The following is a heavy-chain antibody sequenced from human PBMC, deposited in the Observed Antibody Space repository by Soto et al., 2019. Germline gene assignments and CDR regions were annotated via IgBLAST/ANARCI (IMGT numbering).Heavy chain of an antibody. Sequence: SETLSLTCAVYGGSFSGYYWSWIRQPRGKGLEWIGEINHSGSTNYNPSLKSRVTISVDTSKNQFSLKLSSVTAADTAVYYCASPYVYYGSGSSGDYWGQGALVTVSS. D-gene: IGHD3-10*01. V-gene: IGHV4-34*01. CDR1: GGSFSGYY. CDR2: INHSGST. CDR3: ASPYVYYGSGSSGDY. J-gene: IGHJ4*02.